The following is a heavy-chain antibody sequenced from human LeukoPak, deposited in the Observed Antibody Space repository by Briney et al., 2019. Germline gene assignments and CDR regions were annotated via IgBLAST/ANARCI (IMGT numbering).Heavy chain of an antibody. CDR1: GFTFSNAW. J-gene: IGHJ4*02. CDR3: ARGGGGYDSVDY. CDR2: IKSKTDGGTT. Sequence: GGSLRLSCAASGFTFSNAWMNWVRQAPGKGLEWVGRIKSKTDGGTTDYAASVKGRFTISRDDSKNTLYLQMNSLRAEDTAVYYCARGGGGYDSVDYWGQGTLVTVSS. V-gene: IGHV3-15*07. D-gene: IGHD5-12*01.